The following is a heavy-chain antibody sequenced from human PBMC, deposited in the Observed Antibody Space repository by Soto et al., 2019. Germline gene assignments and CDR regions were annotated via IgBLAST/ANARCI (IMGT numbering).Heavy chain of an antibody. CDR1: GFTFSSYA. D-gene: IGHD1-26*01. J-gene: IGHJ6*02. CDR3: ARDGCTVVATGRRDDYYYGMDV. V-gene: IGHV3-30-3*01. CDR2: ISYDGSNK. Sequence: QVQLVESGGGVVQPGRSLRLSCAASGFTFSSYAMHWVRQAPGKGLEWVAVISYDGSNKYYADSVKGRFTISRDNSKNTLYLQMNSLRAEDTADYYCARDGCTVVATGRRDDYYYGMDVCGQGTTVTVSS.